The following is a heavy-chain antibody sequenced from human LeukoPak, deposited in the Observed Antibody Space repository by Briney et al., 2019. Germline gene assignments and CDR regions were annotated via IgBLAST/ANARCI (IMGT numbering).Heavy chain of an antibody. V-gene: IGHV1-69*13. CDR3: ARTFGPYYFDY. CDR2: IIPIFGTA. CDR1: GGTFSSYA. Sequence: ASVKVSCKASGGTFSSYAISWVRQAPGQGLEWMGGIIPIFGTANYAQKFQGRVTITADESTSTAYMELSGLRSEDTAVYFCARTFGPYYFDYWGQGTLVTVSS. J-gene: IGHJ4*02. D-gene: IGHD3/OR15-3a*01.